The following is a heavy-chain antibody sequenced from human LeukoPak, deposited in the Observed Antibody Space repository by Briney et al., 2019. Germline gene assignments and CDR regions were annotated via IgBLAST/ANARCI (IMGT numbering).Heavy chain of an antibody. CDR1: GFTFSSYA. V-gene: IGHV3-23*01. J-gene: IGHJ4*02. Sequence: GGSLRLSCAASGFTFSSYAMSWVRQAPGKGLEWVSALSGSGGSTYYADSVKGRFTISRDNSKNTLYLQMNSLRAEDTAVYYCAKSKSGYLLKNPYFDFWGQGTLVTVSS. CDR2: LSGSGGST. D-gene: IGHD3-22*01. CDR3: AKSKSGYLLKNPYFDF.